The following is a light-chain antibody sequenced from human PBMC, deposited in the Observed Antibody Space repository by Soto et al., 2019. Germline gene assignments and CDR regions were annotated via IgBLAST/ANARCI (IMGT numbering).Light chain of an antibody. J-gene: IGLJ2*01. CDR1: SSDVGGYNY. CDR3: SSYAGSYTVV. CDR2: EVS. Sequence: QSALTQPPSASGSPGQSVTISCTGTSSDVGGYNYVSWYQQYPGKAPKLMIYEVSKRPSGVPDRFSGSKSGNTASLTVSGLQTEDEADYYCSSYAGSYTVVFGGGTQLTVL. V-gene: IGLV2-8*01.